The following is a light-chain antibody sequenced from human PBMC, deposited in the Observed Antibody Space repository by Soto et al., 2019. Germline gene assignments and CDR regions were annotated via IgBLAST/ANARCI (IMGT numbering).Light chain of an antibody. J-gene: IGKJ4*01. Sequence: EIVLTQSPATLSLSPGERATLSCRASQSVSSYLAWYQQKPGQAPRLLIYDASNRATGIPARFSGSGSGTDFTLTISSLEPEDFAVYYCQQRSNWRLTF. CDR3: QQRSNWRLT. CDR2: DAS. V-gene: IGKV3-11*01. CDR1: QSVSSY.